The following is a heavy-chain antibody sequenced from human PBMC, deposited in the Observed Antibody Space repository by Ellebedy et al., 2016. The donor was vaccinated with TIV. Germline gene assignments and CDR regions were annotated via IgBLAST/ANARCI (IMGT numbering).Heavy chain of an antibody. CDR3: ARGTGTYYNSGSLNWFDP. V-gene: IGHV5-51*01. Sequence: GESLKISCKGSGYSFTSYWIGWVRQMPGKGLEWMGIIYPGDSDTRYSPSFQGQVTISADKSLSTAYLQWSSLKASDTAIYYCARGTGTYYNSGSLNWFDPWGLGTQVTVSS. CDR2: IYPGDSDT. CDR1: GYSFTSYW. D-gene: IGHD3-10*01. J-gene: IGHJ5*02.